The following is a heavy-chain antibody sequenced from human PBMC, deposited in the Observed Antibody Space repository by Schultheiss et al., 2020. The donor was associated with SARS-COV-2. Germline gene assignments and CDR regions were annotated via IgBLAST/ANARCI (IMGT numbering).Heavy chain of an antibody. CDR3: AKEEQWPYYYYYGMDV. D-gene: IGHD6-19*01. Sequence: GGSLRLSCAASGFTFDDYAMHWVRQAPGKGLEWVSYISSSSSTIYYADSVKGRFTISRDNAKNSLYLQMNSLRAEDTAVYYCAKEEQWPYYYYYGMDVWGQGTTVTVSS. V-gene: IGHV3-48*04. CDR1: GFTFDDYA. CDR2: ISSSSSTI. J-gene: IGHJ6*02.